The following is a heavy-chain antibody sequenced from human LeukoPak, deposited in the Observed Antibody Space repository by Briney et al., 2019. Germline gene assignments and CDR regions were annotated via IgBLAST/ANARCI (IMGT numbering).Heavy chain of an antibody. Sequence: GGSLRLSCVTSGFTFSSYWMPWVREAPGKGLECVANINQDGHEKNYVDSVKGRFTISRDNPKNSLYLQMNSLRAEDTAGYFCVRDMDVWAQGTTVTVS. V-gene: IGHV3-7*05. CDR1: GFTFSSYW. CDR2: INQDGHEK. J-gene: IGHJ6*01. CDR3: VRDMDV.